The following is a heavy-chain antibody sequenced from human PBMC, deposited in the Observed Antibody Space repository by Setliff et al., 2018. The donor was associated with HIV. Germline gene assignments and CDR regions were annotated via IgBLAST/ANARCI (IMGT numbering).Heavy chain of an antibody. CDR1: TYTFSSYV. Sequence: ASVKVSCKASTYTFSSYVINWVRQAPGQGLEWMGRIGVYNGNTIYAQKLQGRVIMTTDTSTSTAYMELRSLRSDDTAMHYCATQRDIVMVPGQGGFDIWAQGTVVTVSS. CDR2: IGVYNGNT. D-gene: IGHD2-2*01. J-gene: IGHJ3*02. V-gene: IGHV1-18*01. CDR3: ATQRDIVMVPGQGGFDI.